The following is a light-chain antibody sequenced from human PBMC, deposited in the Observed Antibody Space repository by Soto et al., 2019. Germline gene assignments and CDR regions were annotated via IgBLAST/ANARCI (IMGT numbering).Light chain of an antibody. CDR2: AAS. V-gene: IGKV1-5*01. Sequence: DIQMTQSPSTLSASVGDRVTITCRASQNINSWLAWYQQKPGKAPKLLIYAASSLESGVPSRFSGSRSVTEFTLTISSLQPDDFATYYCQQYDANPWTFGQGTKVEIK. CDR1: QNINSW. CDR3: QQYDANPWT. J-gene: IGKJ1*01.